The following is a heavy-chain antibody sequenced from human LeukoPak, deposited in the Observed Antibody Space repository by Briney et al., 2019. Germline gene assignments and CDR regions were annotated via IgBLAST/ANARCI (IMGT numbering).Heavy chain of an antibody. J-gene: IGHJ4*02. CDR1: GGSISSSSYY. D-gene: IGHD6-19*01. CDR3: ARHRTGSSGWYGGPYYFDY. V-gene: IGHV4-39*01. Sequence: SETLSLTCTVSGGSISSSSYYWGWIRQPPGKGLEWIGSIYYSGSTYYNPSLKSRVTISVDTSKNQFFLKLSSVTAADTAVYYCARHRTGSSGWYGGPYYFDYWGQGTLVTVSS. CDR2: IYYSGST.